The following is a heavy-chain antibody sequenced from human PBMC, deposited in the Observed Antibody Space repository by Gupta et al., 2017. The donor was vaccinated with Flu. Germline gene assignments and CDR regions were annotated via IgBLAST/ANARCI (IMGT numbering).Heavy chain of an antibody. CDR1: SISGYY. V-gene: IGHV4-59*01. Sequence: SISGYYWGWIRQPPGKGLEWIGYVSDTGNTNDNAALRSRVTISVDTSKKQCSLKLSSMTAADTAVYRFARYCDWPHAFDIGGQGTVVTV. J-gene: IGHJ3*02. D-gene: IGHD3-16*01. CDR2: VSDTGNT. CDR3: ARYCDWPHAFDI.